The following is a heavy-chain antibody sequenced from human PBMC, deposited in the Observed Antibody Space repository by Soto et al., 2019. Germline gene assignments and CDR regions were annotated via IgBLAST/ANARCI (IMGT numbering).Heavy chain of an antibody. V-gene: IGHV3-30*14. CDR2: MSWDGSHK. D-gene: IGHD3-22*01. CDR3: ARWYYYDTSRYFDY. Sequence: QVQLVESGGGVVQPGRSLRLSCAASGFTLTNFAMHWVRQAPGKGLEWMAVMSWDGSHKYYADSVRGRFTISRDSSKNTLYLQMDSLRAEDTAIYYCARWYYYDTSRYFDYWGQGTLVTVSS. CDR1: GFTLTNFA. J-gene: IGHJ4*02.